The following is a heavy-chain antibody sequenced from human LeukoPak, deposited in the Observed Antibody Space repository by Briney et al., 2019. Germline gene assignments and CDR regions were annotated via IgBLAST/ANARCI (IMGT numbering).Heavy chain of an antibody. CDR1: GYTFTSYD. J-gene: IGHJ6*03. CDR2: MNPNSGNT. CDR3: ARGRRGIAAAQYYYYYMDV. D-gene: IGHD6-13*01. V-gene: IGHV1-8*01. Sequence: GASVKVSCKASGYTFTSYDINWVRQATGQGLEWMGWMNPNSGNTGYAQKFQGRVTMTRNTSISTAYMELSSLRSEDTAVYYCARGRRGIAAAQYYYYYMDVWGKGTTVTVPS.